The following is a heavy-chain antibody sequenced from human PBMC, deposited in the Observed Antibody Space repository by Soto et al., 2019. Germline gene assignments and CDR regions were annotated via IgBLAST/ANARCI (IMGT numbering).Heavy chain of an antibody. CDR3: ARNVTRIADCCYGMDV. J-gene: IGHJ6*01. V-gene: IGHV1-18*04. CDR1: GYTFTSYG. Sequence: ASVKVSCKASGYTFTSYGINWVRQAPGQGLEWMGWISGYNDNTNYAQRLQGRVTMITDTATSTAYMELRSLRSDDTAVYYCARNVTRIADCCYGMDVWDRGTRFAAAS. CDR2: ISGYNDNT. D-gene: IGHD2-2*01.